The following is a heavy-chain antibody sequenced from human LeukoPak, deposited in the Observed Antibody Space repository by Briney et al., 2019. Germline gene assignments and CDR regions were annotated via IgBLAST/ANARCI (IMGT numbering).Heavy chain of an antibody. CDR1: GFTFSNYA. V-gene: IGHV3-23*01. CDR3: ASSSGHSS. CDR2: IVGSGANT. D-gene: IGHD3-22*01. Sequence: GGSLRLSCAAPGFTFSNYAMNWVRETRGEGREWVSSIVGSGANTYHADSVRGGVTISRDNSKNTLYLQMNSLRAEDTAVYYRASSSGHSSWGQGTLVTVSS. J-gene: IGHJ5*02.